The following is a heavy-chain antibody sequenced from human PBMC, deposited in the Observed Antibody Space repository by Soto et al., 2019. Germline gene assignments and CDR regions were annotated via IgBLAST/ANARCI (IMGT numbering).Heavy chain of an antibody. CDR3: TREEGGSYDNWCNP. D-gene: IGHD1-26*01. J-gene: IGHJ5*02. CDR2: ISSGSAYL. Sequence: EVQLVESGGGLVKPGGSLRLSCTFTFNSYSLNWVRQAPGKGLEWVSSISSGSAYLKDADSVKGRFTISRDNANNLLYLQLRSLRVDDTAVYYCTREEGGSYDNWCNPWGQGTLVTVSS. CDR1: TFNSYS. V-gene: IGHV3-21*01.